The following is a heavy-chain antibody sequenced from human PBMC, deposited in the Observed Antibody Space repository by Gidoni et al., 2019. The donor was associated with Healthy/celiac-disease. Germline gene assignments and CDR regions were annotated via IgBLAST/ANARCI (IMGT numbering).Heavy chain of an antibody. CDR3: AGGREYSGYDY. CDR2: TDWDDDK. D-gene: IGHD5-12*01. V-gene: IGHV2-70*04. Sequence: QVTLKESGPALVKPTQTLRLTRTFYGFPLSSSGMRVSWIRQPPGKALGWLARTDWDDDKFYSTSLKTRLTISKDTSRNQVVLTMTNMDAVDTATYYCAGGREYSGYDYWGQGTLVTVSS. J-gene: IGHJ4*02. CDR1: GFPLSSSGMR.